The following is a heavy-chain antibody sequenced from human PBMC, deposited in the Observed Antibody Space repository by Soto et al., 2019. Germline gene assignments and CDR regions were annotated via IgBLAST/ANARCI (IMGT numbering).Heavy chain of an antibody. J-gene: IGHJ4*02. CDR1: GFTFSTSS. CDR2: TRFSGGII. CDR3: VRESIRATTGPY. Sequence: EAQLVESGGGLVQPGGSLRLSCAASGFTFSTSSMSWVRQAPGKGLEWVSYTRFSGGIIYYADAVRGRFAISRDNAKNSLYFEMNRLRAGDTAVYYCVRESIRATTGPYRGQGTLVTVSS. D-gene: IGHD1-1*01. V-gene: IGHV3-48*01.